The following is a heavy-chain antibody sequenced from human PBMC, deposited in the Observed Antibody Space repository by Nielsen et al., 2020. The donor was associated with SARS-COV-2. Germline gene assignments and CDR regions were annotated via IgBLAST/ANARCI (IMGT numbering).Heavy chain of an antibody. J-gene: IGHJ4*02. V-gene: IGHV3-30*04. D-gene: IGHD3-22*01. CDR2: ISYDGSNK. Sequence: GGSLRLSCAASGFTFSSYAMHWVRQAPGKGLEWVAVISYDGSNKYYADSVKGRFTISRDNSKNTLYLQMNSLRAEDTAVYYYARDRVVKKLKGWNPDYWGQGTLVTVSS. CDR3: ARDRVVKKLKGWNPDY. CDR1: GFTFSSYA.